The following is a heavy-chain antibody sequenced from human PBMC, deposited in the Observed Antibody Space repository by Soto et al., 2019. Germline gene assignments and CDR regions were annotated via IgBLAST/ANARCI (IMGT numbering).Heavy chain of an antibody. CDR3: ARDLSGYESGGGWFDS. J-gene: IGHJ5*01. CDR1: GDSVSSNSAA. V-gene: IGHV6-1*01. CDR2: TYYRSQWFN. Sequence: QVQLQQSGPGLVKPSQTLSLTCAISGDSVSSNSAAWNWIRQSPSRGLEWLGRTYYRSQWFNDYAVSVKSRITSNPDTSKNQFSLQLNSVTPEDTAVYFCARDLSGYESGGGWFDSWGQGTLVTVSS. D-gene: IGHD5-12*01.